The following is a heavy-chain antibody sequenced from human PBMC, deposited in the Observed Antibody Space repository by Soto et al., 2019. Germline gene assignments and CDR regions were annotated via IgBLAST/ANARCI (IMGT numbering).Heavy chain of an antibody. CDR1: GGSISSGGYY. Sequence: QVQLQESGPGLVKPSQTLSLTCTVSGGSISSGGYYWSWIRQHPGKGLEWIGYIYYSGSTYYNPSLKSRGTISVDTSKNQFSLKLSSVTAADTAVYYCARGGAPYWSGGSCYGFDPWGQGTLVTVSS. CDR2: IYYSGST. CDR3: ARGGAPYWSGGSCYGFDP. V-gene: IGHV4-31*03. J-gene: IGHJ5*02. D-gene: IGHD2-15*01.